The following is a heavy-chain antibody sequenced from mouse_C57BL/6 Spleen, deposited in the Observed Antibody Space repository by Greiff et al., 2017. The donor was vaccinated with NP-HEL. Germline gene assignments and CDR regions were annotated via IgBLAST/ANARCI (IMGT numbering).Heavy chain of an antibody. CDR3: ARSDGYYFDY. Sequence: QVQLKESGPELVKPGASVKISCKASGYAFSSSWMNWVKQRPGKGLEWIGRIYPGDGDTNYNGKFKGKATLTADKSSSTAYMQLSSLTSEDSAVYSCARSDGYYFDYWGQGTTLTVSS. D-gene: IGHD2-3*01. V-gene: IGHV1-82*01. J-gene: IGHJ2*01. CDR1: GYAFSSSW. CDR2: IYPGDGDT.